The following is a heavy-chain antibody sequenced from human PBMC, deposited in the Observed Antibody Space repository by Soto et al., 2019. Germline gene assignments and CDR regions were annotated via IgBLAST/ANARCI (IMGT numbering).Heavy chain of an antibody. CDR2: VKSKTDGGSA. J-gene: IGHJ4*01. Sequence: GGSLRLSCAASGFPFSNAWINWVRQVPGKGLEWVGRVKSKTDGGSADYAAPVKGRFAVSRDDSKNIVYLQMNNLKIEDTGVYYCTTDSRTTLPEIRFDYWGHGTQVTVSS. CDR3: TTDSRTTLPEIRFDY. V-gene: IGHV3-15*07. D-gene: IGHD1-26*01. CDR1: GFPFSNAW.